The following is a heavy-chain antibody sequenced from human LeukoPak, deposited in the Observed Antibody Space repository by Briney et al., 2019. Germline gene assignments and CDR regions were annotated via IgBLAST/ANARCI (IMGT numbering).Heavy chain of an antibody. Sequence: ASVKVSRTASGYTFTSYGISWVRQAPGQGLEWMGWISAYNGNTNYAQKLQGRVTMTTDTSTSTAYMELRSLRSDDTAVYYCASAERYYGMDVWGKGTTVTVSS. D-gene: IGHD1-1*01. CDR1: GYTFTSYG. V-gene: IGHV1-18*04. CDR3: ASAERYYGMDV. J-gene: IGHJ6*04. CDR2: ISAYNGNT.